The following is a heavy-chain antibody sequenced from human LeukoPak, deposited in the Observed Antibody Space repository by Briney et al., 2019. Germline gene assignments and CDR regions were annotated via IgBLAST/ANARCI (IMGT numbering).Heavy chain of an antibody. D-gene: IGHD1-7*01. V-gene: IGHV4-39*01. CDR2: ISDTGTT. CDR3: ARRNYPYYFDY. J-gene: IGHJ4*02. CDR1: GGSINSRNNY. Sequence: SETLSLTCTVSGGSINSRNNYWGWIRQPPGKGLEWIAIISDTGTTYYSPSLKSRLTISVDTSKDQFSLTLSSVTAADTAVYYCARRNYPYYFDYWGQGTLITVSS.